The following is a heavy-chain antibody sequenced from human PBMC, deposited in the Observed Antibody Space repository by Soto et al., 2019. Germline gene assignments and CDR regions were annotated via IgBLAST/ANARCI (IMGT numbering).Heavy chain of an antibody. CDR3: AKHPGFTYKYRPTFEY. J-gene: IGHJ4*02. CDR2: ISGSGAYT. Sequence: GGSLSLSCVASGFTFSRYAMSWVRQARGKGLEWVSTISGSGAYTKYEASVKGRFTISIDNSKNTLFLQLDSLTGDGSAVYFCAKHPGFTYKYRPTFEYWGQGTLVTVSS. V-gene: IGHV3-23*01. CDR1: GFTFSRYA. D-gene: IGHD1-20*01.